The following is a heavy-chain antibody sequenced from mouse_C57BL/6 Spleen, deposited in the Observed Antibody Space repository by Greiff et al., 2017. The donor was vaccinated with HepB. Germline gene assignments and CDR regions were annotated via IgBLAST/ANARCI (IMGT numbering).Heavy chain of an antibody. J-gene: IGHJ2*01. D-gene: IGHD2-9*01. Sequence: QVQLKQSGAELVKPGASVKMSCKASGYTFTSYWITWVKQRPGQGLEWIGDIYPGSGSTNYNEKFKSKATLTVDTSSSTAYMQLSSLTSEDSAVYYCARPTMVTTVDYWGQGTTLTVSS. CDR3: ARPTMVTTVDY. CDR1: GYTFTSYW. CDR2: IYPGSGST. V-gene: IGHV1-55*01.